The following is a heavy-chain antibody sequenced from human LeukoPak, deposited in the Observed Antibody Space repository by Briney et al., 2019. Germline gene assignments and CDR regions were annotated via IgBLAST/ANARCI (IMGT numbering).Heavy chain of an antibody. D-gene: IGHD3-10*01. Sequence: SETLSLTCTVSGGSISSSSYYWGWIRQPPGKGLEWIGSIYYSGSTNYNPSLKSRVTISVDTSKNQFSLKLSSVTAADTAVYYCARAIMVRGINYYYYMDVWGKGTTVTISS. CDR3: ARAIMVRGINYYYYMDV. CDR1: GGSISSSSYY. CDR2: IYYSGST. J-gene: IGHJ6*03. V-gene: IGHV4-39*07.